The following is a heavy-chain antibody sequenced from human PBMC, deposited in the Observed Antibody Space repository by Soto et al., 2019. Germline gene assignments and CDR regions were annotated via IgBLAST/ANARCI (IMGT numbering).Heavy chain of an antibody. CDR1: GGSFSGYY. CDR2: INHSGST. Sequence: SETLSLTCAVYGGSFSGYYWSWIRQPPGKGLEWIGEINHSGSTNYNPSLKSRVTISVDTSKNQFSLKLSSVTAADTAVYYCARGFLVVVPAAIGYDAFDIWGQGTMVTVSS. D-gene: IGHD2-2*01. J-gene: IGHJ3*02. V-gene: IGHV4-34*01. CDR3: ARGFLVVVPAAIGYDAFDI.